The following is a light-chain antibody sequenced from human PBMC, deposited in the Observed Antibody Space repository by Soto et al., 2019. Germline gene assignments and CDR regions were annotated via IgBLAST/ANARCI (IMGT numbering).Light chain of an antibody. CDR3: LQFRT. Sequence: EIVLTQSPGTLSLSPEERATLSCRASQSVSSSYLAWYQQKPGQTPRLLIYGASSRATGIPDRFSGSGSGTDFTLTISRLEPEDFAVYYCLQFRTFGQGTKLDI. CDR2: GAS. V-gene: IGKV3-20*01. J-gene: IGKJ1*01. CDR1: QSVSSSY.